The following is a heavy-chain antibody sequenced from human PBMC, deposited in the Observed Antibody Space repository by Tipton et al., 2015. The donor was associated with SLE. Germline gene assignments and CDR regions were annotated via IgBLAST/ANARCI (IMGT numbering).Heavy chain of an antibody. CDR3: ARTGYSSSWLYFQH. CDR2: INHSGST. D-gene: IGHD6-13*01. Sequence: LRLSCAASGFTFSSYAMSWVRQAPGKGLEWIGEINHSGSTNYNPSLKSRVTISVDTSKNQFSLKLSSVTAADTAVYYCARTGYSSSWLYFQHWGQGTLVTVSS. CDR1: GFTFSSYA. J-gene: IGHJ1*01. V-gene: IGHV4-34*01.